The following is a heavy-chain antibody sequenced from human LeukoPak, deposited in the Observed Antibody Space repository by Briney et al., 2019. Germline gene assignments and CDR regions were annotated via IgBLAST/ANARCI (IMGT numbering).Heavy chain of an antibody. V-gene: IGHV4-39*01. CDR2: IYYSGSI. Sequence: SETLSLTCTVSGGSISSSRYYWGWIRQPPGKGLEWIGSIYYSGSIYHNPSLKSRVTISVDTSKNQFSLKLSSVTAADTAVYYCARVGRGFFLDYWGQGTLVTVSS. CDR1: GGSISSSRYY. CDR3: ARVGRGFFLDY. D-gene: IGHD5-12*01. J-gene: IGHJ4*02.